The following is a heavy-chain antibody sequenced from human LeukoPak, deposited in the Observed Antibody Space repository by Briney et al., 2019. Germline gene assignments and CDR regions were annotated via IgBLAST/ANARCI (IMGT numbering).Heavy chain of an antibody. J-gene: IGHJ4*02. V-gene: IGHV5-51*01. CDR1: GYSFTSYW. CDR2: IYPGDYDT. D-gene: IGHD6-13*01. CDR3: ARLAGSSSWNYYFDY. Sequence: ESLKISCKGSGYSFTSYWIGWVRQMPGKGLEWMGIIYPGDYDTRYSPSFQGQVTISADKSISTAYLQWSSLKASDTAMYYCARLAGSSSWNYYFDYWGQGTLVTVSS.